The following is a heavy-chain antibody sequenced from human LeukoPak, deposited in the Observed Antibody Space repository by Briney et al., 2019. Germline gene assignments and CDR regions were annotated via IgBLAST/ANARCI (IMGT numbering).Heavy chain of an antibody. V-gene: IGHV3-23*01. CDR2: ISGSGDST. Sequence: GGSLRLSCSASGFTFISYAMTWVRQAPGKGLEWVSAISGSGDSTYYGDSVKGRFTISRDNSKNTLYLQMNSLRAEDTAVYHCAKTRPLDSSSWSHGDYWGQGTLVTVSS. J-gene: IGHJ4*02. CDR3: AKTRPLDSSSWSHGDY. D-gene: IGHD6-13*01. CDR1: GFTFISYA.